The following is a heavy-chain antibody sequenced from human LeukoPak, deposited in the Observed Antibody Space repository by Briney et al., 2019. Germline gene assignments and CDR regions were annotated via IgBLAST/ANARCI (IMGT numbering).Heavy chain of an antibody. V-gene: IGHV3-33*03. CDR2: IWHDGSIK. CDR3: AKVRQFTAATGTGLDY. CDR1: GFTFSNYG. Sequence: GGSLRLSCAAYGFTFSNYGMHWVRQTPGKGLDWVAVIWHDGSIKYYADSVRGRFTISRDNSMNTMYLQMNSLRVEDTAVYYCAKVRQFTAATGTGLDYWGQGTLVTVSS. D-gene: IGHD6-13*01. J-gene: IGHJ4*02.